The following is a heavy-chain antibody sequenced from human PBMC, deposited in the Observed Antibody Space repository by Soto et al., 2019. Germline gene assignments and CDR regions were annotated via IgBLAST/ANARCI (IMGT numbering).Heavy chain of an antibody. V-gene: IGHV4-59*01. D-gene: IGHD4-17*01. CDR1: GGSISSYY. CDR3: AREQSPYGDYDRPRDYYYGMDV. Sequence: QVQLQESGPRLVKPSETLSLTCTVSGGSISSYYWSWIRQPPGKGLEWIGYIYYSGSTNYNPSLKSRVTISVDTSKNQFSLKLSSVTAADTAVYYCAREQSPYGDYDRPRDYYYGMDVWGQGTTVTVSS. CDR2: IYYSGST. J-gene: IGHJ6*02.